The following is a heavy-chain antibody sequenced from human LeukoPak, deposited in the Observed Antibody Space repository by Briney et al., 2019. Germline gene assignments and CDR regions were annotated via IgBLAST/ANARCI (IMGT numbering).Heavy chain of an antibody. CDR1: GFTFSNYA. D-gene: IGHD5-12*01. J-gene: IGHJ4*02. Sequence: PGGSLRLSCAASGFTFSNYAMSWVRQAPGKGLEWVSAISGSGGSTYYADSVKGRFTISRDNSKNTLYLQMSSLRAEDTAVYYCAKDGYSGYDVYYFDYWGQGTLVTVSS. CDR2: ISGSGGST. V-gene: IGHV3-23*01. CDR3: AKDGYSGYDVYYFDY.